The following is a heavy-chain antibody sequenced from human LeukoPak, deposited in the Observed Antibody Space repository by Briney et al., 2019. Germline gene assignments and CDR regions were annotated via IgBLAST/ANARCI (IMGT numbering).Heavy chain of an antibody. V-gene: IGHV3-11*01. CDR3: TRGNYGLDY. D-gene: IGHD3-16*01. J-gene: IGHJ4*02. Sequence: PGGSLRLSCAASGFTFKDYYMAWIRQAPGKGLGWVSYITGSGDSIYYADSVRGRFTISRDNAKNSLYLQMNSLRAEDTAVYYCTRGNYGLDYWGQGTLVTVSS. CDR2: ITGSGDSI. CDR1: GFTFKDYY.